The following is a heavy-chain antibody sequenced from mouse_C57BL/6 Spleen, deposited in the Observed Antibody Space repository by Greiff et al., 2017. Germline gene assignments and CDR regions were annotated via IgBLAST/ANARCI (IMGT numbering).Heavy chain of an antibody. J-gene: IGHJ3*01. Sequence: EVQLQQSGAELVRPGASVKLSCTASGFNIKDDYMHWVKQRPEQGLEWIGWIDSENGDTEYASKFQGKATITADTSSNTAYRQLSSLTSEDTAVYYCTTDSYCLGFAYWGQGTLVTVSA. CDR1: GFNIKDDY. CDR3: TTDSYCLGFAY. CDR2: IDSENGDT. D-gene: IGHD2-10*01. V-gene: IGHV14-4*01.